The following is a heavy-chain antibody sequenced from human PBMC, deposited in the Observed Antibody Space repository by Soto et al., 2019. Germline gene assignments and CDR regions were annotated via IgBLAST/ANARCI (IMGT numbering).Heavy chain of an antibody. V-gene: IGHV4-39*01. D-gene: IGHD3-16*02. Sequence: SETLSLTCTVSGGSISSSSYYWGWIRQPPGKGLEWIGSIYYSGSTYYNPSLKSRVTISVDTSKNQFSLKLSSVTAADTAVYYCARQRLRLGELSLSTPPVAATIDYWGQGTLVTVSS. J-gene: IGHJ4*02. CDR1: GGSISSSSYY. CDR2: IYYSGST. CDR3: ARQRLRLGELSLSTPPVAATIDY.